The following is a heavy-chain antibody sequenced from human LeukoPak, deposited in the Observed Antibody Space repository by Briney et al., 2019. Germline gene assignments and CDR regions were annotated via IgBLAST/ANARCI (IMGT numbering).Heavy chain of an antibody. D-gene: IGHD6-13*01. V-gene: IGHV3-74*01. CDR1: GFTFSNDW. CDR2: LYSEGGST. CDR3: AKDYGSSWLVFDY. J-gene: IGHJ4*02. Sequence: GGSLRLSGVASGFTFSNDWMHWVRPAQGKGLVWVSRLYSEGGSTDYADPVKGRFTISRDNATTTLYLQMSSLRAEDTDVYYCAKDYGSSWLVFDYWGQGTLVTVSS.